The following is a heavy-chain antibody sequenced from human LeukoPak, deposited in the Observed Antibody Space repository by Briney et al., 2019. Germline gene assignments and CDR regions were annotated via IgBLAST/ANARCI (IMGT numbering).Heavy chain of an antibody. CDR3: AREADYDGVFDY. Sequence: ASVKVSCKASGYTFTGYYMHWVRQAPGQGLEWMGWINPNSCGTNYAQKFQGRVTMTRDTSISTAYMELSRLRSDDTAVYYCAREADYDGVFDYWGQGTLVTVSS. J-gene: IGHJ4*02. CDR1: GYTFTGYY. D-gene: IGHD4-17*01. V-gene: IGHV1-2*02. CDR2: INPNSCGT.